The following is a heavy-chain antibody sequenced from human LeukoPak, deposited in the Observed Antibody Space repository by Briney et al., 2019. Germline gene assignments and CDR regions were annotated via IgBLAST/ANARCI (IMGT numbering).Heavy chain of an antibody. CDR2: ISTYNGNT. CDR3: AKDQYYDSKGWFDA. Sequence: ASVKVSCKASGYTFNSHGITWVRQAPGQGLEWMGWISTYNGNTNYAPKLRGRVTMTTDTSTSTAYMELRSLRSDDTAVYYCAKDQYYDSKGWFDAWGQGTLVTVSS. CDR1: GYTFNSHG. J-gene: IGHJ5*02. D-gene: IGHD3-22*01. V-gene: IGHV1-18*01.